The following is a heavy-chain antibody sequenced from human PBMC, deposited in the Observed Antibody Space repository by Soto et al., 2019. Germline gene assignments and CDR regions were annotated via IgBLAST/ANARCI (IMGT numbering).Heavy chain of an antibody. D-gene: IGHD6-6*01. CDR3: ARLPSSPAAYYYYGMDV. CDR1: GYSFTSYW. CDR2: IDPSDSYT. Sequence: GESLKISCKGSGYSFTSYWISWVRQMPGKGLEWMGRIDPSDSYTNYSPSFQGHVTISADKSISTAYLQWSSLKASDTAMYYCARLPSSPAAYYYYGMDVWGQGTTVTVS. V-gene: IGHV5-10-1*01. J-gene: IGHJ6*02.